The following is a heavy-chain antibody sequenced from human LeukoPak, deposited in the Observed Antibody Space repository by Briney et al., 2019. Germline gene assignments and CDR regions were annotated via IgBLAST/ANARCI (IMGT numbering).Heavy chain of an antibody. Sequence: GGSLRLSCAASGFSFSSSDMHWVRQPAGKGLEWVSAIGTIGDTYYLGSVKSRFTISRENAKNSLYLQMNSLRAGDTAVYYCARAAFGDSHFDNWGQGILVTVSS. CDR2: IGTIGDT. V-gene: IGHV3-13*04. CDR3: ARAAFGDSHFDN. CDR1: GFSFSSSD. J-gene: IGHJ4*02. D-gene: IGHD4-17*01.